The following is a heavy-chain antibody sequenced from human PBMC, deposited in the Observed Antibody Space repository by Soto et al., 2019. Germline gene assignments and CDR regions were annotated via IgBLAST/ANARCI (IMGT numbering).Heavy chain of an antibody. D-gene: IGHD5-12*01. V-gene: IGHV1-3*01. J-gene: IGHJ5*02. CDR1: GYTFTSYA. Sequence: ASLKVSCKASGYTFTSYAMHWVRQAPGQRLEWLGWIDAGGGSTRYSQRFQGRVTITGDTSASTAYMELSSLTSEDTAVYYCARNLVATTWFDPWGQGTLVTVSS. CDR3: ARNLVATTWFDP. CDR2: IDAGGGST.